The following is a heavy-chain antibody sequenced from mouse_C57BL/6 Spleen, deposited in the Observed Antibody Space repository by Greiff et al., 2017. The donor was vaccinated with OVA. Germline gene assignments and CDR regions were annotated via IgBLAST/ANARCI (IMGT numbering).Heavy chain of an antibody. J-gene: IGHJ4*01. CDR1: GYSITSGYY. V-gene: IGHV3-6*01. Sequence: VQLQQSGPGLVKPSQSLSLTCSVTGYSITSGYYWNWIRQFPGNKLEWVGYISYDGSNNYNPSLKNRIYLTRDTDKNQFFLQLNSMTTEDTATYYCAREYYGSGLNYAMDYWGQGTSVTVSS. CDR3: AREYYGSGLNYAMDY. D-gene: IGHD1-1*01. CDR2: ISYDGSN.